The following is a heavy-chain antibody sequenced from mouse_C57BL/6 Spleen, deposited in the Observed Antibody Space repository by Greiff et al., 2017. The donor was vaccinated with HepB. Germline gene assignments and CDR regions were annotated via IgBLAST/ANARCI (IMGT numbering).Heavy chain of an antibody. Sequence: VQLQQSGAELVMPGASVKLSCKASGYTFTSYWMQWVKQRPGQGLEWIGEIDPSDSYTNYNQKFKGKATLTVDTSSSTAYMQLSSLTSEDSAVYYCAREGLLWDYWGQGTTLTVSS. CDR3: AREGLLWDY. J-gene: IGHJ2*01. CDR1: GYTFTSYW. D-gene: IGHD6-5*01. CDR2: IDPSDSYT. V-gene: IGHV1-50*01.